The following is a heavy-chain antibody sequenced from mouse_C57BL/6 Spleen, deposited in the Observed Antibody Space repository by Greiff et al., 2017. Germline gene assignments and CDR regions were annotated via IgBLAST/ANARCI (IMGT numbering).Heavy chain of an antibody. CDR2: IYPSDSET. V-gene: IGHV1-61*01. Sequence: QVQLQQPGAELVRPGSSVKLSCKASGYTFTSYWMDWVKQRPGQGLEWIGNIYPSDSETHYNQKFKDKATLTVDKSSSTAYMQLSSLTSEDSAVYYCAKESYDSYPTWFAYWGQGTLVTVSA. J-gene: IGHJ3*01. CDR1: GYTFTSYW. CDR3: AKESYDSYPTWFAY. D-gene: IGHD2-3*01.